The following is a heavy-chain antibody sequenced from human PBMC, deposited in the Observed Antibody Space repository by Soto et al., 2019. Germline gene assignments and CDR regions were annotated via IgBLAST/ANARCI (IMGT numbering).Heavy chain of an antibody. CDR2: IYHTGST. Sequence: QVQLQESGPGLVKPSETLSLTCAISGGSMNSGNWWSWVRQPPGKGLEWIGEIYHTGSTNYNPSLKGRVTISVDQSKNQFSLQMKSVTDADTAVYYCARNMAREVTLDYWGQGTLVTVSS. D-gene: IGHD2-21*02. CDR3: ARNMAREVTLDY. V-gene: IGHV4-4*02. CDR1: GGSMNSGNW. J-gene: IGHJ4*02.